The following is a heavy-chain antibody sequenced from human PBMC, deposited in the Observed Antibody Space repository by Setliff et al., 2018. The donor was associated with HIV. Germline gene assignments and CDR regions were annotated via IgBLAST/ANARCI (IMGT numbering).Heavy chain of an antibody. J-gene: IGHJ6*03. Sequence: NPSETLSLTCAVSGFSISSGHYWAWIRQPPGKGLEWIGSIYHSGTTYDNPSLKSRVTISVDSSKNHFSLILCSVTAADTAVYYCARHGTYEAHYSYMDVWGKGTTVTVSS. CDR2: IYHSGTT. CDR1: GFSISSGHY. D-gene: IGHD1-1*01. CDR3: ARHGTYEAHYSYMDV. V-gene: IGHV4-38-2*01.